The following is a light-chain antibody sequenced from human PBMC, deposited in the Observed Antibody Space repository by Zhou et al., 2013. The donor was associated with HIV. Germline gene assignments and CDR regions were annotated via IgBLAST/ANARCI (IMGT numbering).Light chain of an antibody. Sequence: EIVLSQSPGTLSLSPGERATLSCRASQTVTSNYLAWYRQTPGQVPRLLIYGASSRATGIPDRFSGSGSGTDFTLTISRLEPEDFAVYYCQHYGSSPGTFGQGTKVEIK. J-gene: IGKJ1*01. CDR3: QHYGSSPGT. CDR1: QTVTSNY. V-gene: IGKV3-20*01. CDR2: GAS.